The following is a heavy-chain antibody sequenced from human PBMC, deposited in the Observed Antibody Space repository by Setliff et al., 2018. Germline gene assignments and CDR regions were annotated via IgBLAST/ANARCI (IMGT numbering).Heavy chain of an antibody. D-gene: IGHD2-15*01. CDR3: ARDKGDGCGVDAYAGGRFDI. J-gene: IGHJ3*02. CDR2: MYPGRNT. CDR1: GYSISSGHY. Sequence: SETLSLTCDVSGYSISSGHYWGWIRQPPGKGLEWIGSMYPGRNTYYNPSLKSRVTMSVDTSKRQFSLKLNSVTAADTAVYYCARDKGDGCGVDAYAGGRFDIWGQGTMVT. V-gene: IGHV4-38-2*02.